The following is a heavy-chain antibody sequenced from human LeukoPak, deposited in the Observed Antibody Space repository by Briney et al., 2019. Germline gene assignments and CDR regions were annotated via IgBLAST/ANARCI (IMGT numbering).Heavy chain of an antibody. D-gene: IGHD6-13*01. J-gene: IGHJ5*02. CDR2: ISSSGSTI. CDR3: AREAIAAAFDP. CDR1: GFTLSSYE. Sequence: GSLSLSCAASGFTLSSYEMNWVRQAPGQGLEWVSYISSSGSTIYYADSVKCRFTISRDNAKNSLYLQMNSLRAEDTAVYYCAREAIAAAFDPWGQGTLVTVSS. V-gene: IGHV3-48*03.